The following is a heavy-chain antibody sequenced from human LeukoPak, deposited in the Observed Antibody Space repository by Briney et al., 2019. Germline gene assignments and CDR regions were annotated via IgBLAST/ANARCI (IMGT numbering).Heavy chain of an antibody. D-gene: IGHD7-27*01. CDR3: ATNGGGGKDY. J-gene: IGHJ4*02. V-gene: IGHV4-30-2*01. Sequence: SETLSLTCAVSGDSVSSGGYCWTWVRQPPGKGLEWIGCIDHSGTTYSNPSLRSRVTISRDMSKNQFSLRLNSVTAADTAVYYCATNGGGGKDYWGQGTLVTVSS. CDR2: IDHSGTT. CDR1: GDSVSSGGYC.